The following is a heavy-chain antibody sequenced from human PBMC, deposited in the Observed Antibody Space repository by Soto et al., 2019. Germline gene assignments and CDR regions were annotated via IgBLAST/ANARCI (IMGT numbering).Heavy chain of an antibody. D-gene: IGHD5-18*01. Sequence: LRLSCAASGFTFSSYAMSWVRQAPEKGLEWVSSISGSGGSTDYAGSVKGRFTISRDNSKNTLYLQMNSLRAEDTAVYYCAKDKGCRGYSSDLCYFDYWGQGTLVTVSS. J-gene: IGHJ4*02. CDR2: ISGSGGST. V-gene: IGHV3-23*01. CDR1: GFTFSSYA. CDR3: AKDKGCRGYSSDLCYFDY.